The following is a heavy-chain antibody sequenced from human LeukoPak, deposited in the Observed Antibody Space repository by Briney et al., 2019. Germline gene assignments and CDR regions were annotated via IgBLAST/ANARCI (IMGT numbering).Heavy chain of an antibody. CDR3: ARGYCSGGSCTWGLFDS. CDR1: GYTFTSYD. CDR2: MNPNSGNT. Sequence: ASVKVSCKASGYTFTSYDINWVRQATGQGLEWMGWMNPNSGNTGYAQKFQGRVTMTRNTSISTAYMELSSLRSEDTALYYCARGYCSGGSCTWGLFDSWGQGTLVTVSS. D-gene: IGHD2-15*01. J-gene: IGHJ4*02. V-gene: IGHV1-8*01.